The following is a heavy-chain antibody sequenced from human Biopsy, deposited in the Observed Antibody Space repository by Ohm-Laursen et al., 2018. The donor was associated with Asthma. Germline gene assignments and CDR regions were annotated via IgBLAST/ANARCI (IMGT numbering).Heavy chain of an antibody. V-gene: IGHV3-30*01. J-gene: IGHJ3*02. CDR3: VRGGTDDAFDI. Sequence: SLKLSCAASGFSFSNFAIHWVRQAPGKGLEWVGVISKDASTQGYADSVKGRFTMARDNSKNTLDLQMNSLREEDTAVYYCVRGGTDDAFDIWGQGTVVSVSS. D-gene: IGHD1-1*01. CDR1: GFSFSNFA. CDR2: ISKDASTQ.